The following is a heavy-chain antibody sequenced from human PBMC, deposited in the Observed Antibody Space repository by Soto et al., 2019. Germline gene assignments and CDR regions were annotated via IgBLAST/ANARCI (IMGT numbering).Heavy chain of an antibody. CDR1: TDSRSFTNSY. CDR3: ARHRIEVVWRGFDF. J-gene: IGHJ4*02. V-gene: IGHV4-39*01. Sequence: QLQLQESGPGLVKPSETLSLTCTVSTDSRSFTNSYWGWIRQPPGKGLQWIGSSSYNGGTFYNPSLKGRVVISVNTSKKQSSLQVTSVTAADTAVYFCARHRIEVVWRGFDFWGQGSPVTVSS. D-gene: IGHD3-10*01. CDR2: SSYNGGT.